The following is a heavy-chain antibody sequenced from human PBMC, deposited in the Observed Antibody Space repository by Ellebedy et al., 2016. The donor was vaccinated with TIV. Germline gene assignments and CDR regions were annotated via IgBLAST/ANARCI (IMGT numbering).Heavy chain of an antibody. CDR3: ARDAGYNWNDKYFDL. CDR1: GFTFSSYW. J-gene: IGHJ2*01. D-gene: IGHD1-20*01. CDR2: IKQDGSEK. V-gene: IGHV3-7*01. Sequence: GGSLRLXXAASGFTFSSYWMSWVRQAPGKGLEWVANIKQDGSEKYYVDSVKGRFTISRDNAKNSLYLQMNSLRAEDTAVYYCARDAGYNWNDKYFDLWGRGTLVTVSS.